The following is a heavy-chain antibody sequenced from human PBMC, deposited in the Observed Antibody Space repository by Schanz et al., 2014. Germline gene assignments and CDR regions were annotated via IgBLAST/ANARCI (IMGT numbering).Heavy chain of an antibody. V-gene: IGHV3-74*02. J-gene: IGHJ6*02. CDR3: ARGASRDYFAMDV. CDR1: GFTFNTSW. CDR2: VSRDGSET. Sequence: EVFLVESGGGLVQPGGSLRLSCAASGFTFNTSWFHWVRQPPGKGLLWVSRVSRDGSETTYVDSVRGRFTISRDTAKNTVFLQMNNLRAEDTAVYYCARGASRDYFAMDVWGQGTTVNASS.